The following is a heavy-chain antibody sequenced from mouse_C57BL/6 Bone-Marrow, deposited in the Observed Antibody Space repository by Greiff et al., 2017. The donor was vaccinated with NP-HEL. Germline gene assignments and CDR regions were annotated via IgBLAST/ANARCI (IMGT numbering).Heavy chain of an antibody. D-gene: IGHD1-1*01. V-gene: IGHV1-54*01. CDR1: GYAFTNYL. J-gene: IGHJ1*03. Sequence: QVQLQQSGAELVRPGTSVKVSCKASGYAFTNYLIEWVKQRPGQGLEWIGVINPGSGGTNYNEKFKGKATLTADKSCSTAYMQLSSLTSEDSAVYFCARNGSSYWYFDVWGTGTTVTVSS. CDR2: INPGSGGT. CDR3: ARNGSSYWYFDV.